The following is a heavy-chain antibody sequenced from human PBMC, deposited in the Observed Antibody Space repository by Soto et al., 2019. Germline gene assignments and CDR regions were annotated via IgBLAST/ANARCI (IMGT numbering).Heavy chain of an antibody. J-gene: IGHJ5*02. CDR2: IIPIFGTA. CDR1: GGTFSSYA. V-gene: IGHV1-69*13. Sequence: SVKVSCKSSGGTFSSYAISWVRQAPGQGLEWMGGIIPIFGTANYAQKFQGRVTITADESTSTAYMELSSLRSEDTAVYYCARGLVAYCSGGSCYRYNWFDPWGQGTLVTVSS. CDR3: ARGLVAYCSGGSCYRYNWFDP. D-gene: IGHD2-15*01.